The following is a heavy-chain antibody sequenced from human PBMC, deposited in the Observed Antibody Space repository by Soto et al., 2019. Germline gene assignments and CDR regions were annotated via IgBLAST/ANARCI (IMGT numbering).Heavy chain of an antibody. CDR1: GGSISSSSYF. CDR2: IHYRGST. J-gene: IGHJ6*02. Sequence: PSETLSLTCTVSGGSISSSSYFWGWIRQPPGKGLEWIGNIHYRGSTYYNASLKSRVTMSVDTSKNQFSLKLSSVTAADTAVYYCARGGGSGSYYNDYYYYGMDVWGQGTTVTVSS. V-gene: IGHV4-39*07. CDR3: ARGGGSGSYYNDYYYYGMDV. D-gene: IGHD3-10*01.